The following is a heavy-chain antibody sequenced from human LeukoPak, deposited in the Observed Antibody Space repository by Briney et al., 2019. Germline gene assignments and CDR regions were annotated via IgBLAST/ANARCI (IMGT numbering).Heavy chain of an antibody. D-gene: IGHD3-3*01. J-gene: IGHJ6*02. CDR1: GFTFGDYA. Sequence: GRSLRLSCAASGFTFGDYAMHWVRQAPGKGLEWVSGINCNSSSIGYADSVKGRFTISRDHAKNSLYLQMDSLRAEDTALYYCAKDSLICEVVTQWGGMDGWGQGTTVTVSS. CDR2: INCNSSSI. CDR3: AKDSLICEVVTQWGGMDG. V-gene: IGHV3-9*01.